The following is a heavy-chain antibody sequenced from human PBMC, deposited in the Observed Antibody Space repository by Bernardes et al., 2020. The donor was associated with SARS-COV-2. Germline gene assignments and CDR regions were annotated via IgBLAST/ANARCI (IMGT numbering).Heavy chain of an antibody. J-gene: IGHJ6*02. Sequence: ASVKVSCEVSGYTLTELSMHWVRQAPGKGLEWMGGFDPEDGETIYAQKFQGRVTMTEDTSTDTAYMELSSLRSEDTAVYYCATVPAAPTYYYYGMDVWGQGTTVTVSS. D-gene: IGHD2-2*01. V-gene: IGHV1-24*01. CDR2: FDPEDGET. CDR3: ATVPAAPTYYYYGMDV. CDR1: GYTLTELS.